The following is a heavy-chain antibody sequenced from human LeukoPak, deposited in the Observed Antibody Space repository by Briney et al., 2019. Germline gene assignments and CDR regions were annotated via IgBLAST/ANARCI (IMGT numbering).Heavy chain of an antibody. J-gene: IGHJ4*02. D-gene: IGHD3-22*01. V-gene: IGHV4-31*03. CDR2: IYYSGST. CDR3: ARDREEGYYDSRGQFDY. Sequence: KPSQTLSLTCTVSGGSISSGGYYWSWIRQHPGKGLEWIGYIYYSGSTYYNPSLKSRVTISVDTSKNQFSLKLSSVTAADTAVYYCARDREEGYYDSRGQFDYWGQGTLVTVSS. CDR1: GGSISSGGYY.